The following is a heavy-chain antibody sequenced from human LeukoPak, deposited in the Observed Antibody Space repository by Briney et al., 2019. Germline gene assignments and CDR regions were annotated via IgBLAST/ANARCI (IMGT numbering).Heavy chain of an antibody. D-gene: IGHD2-2*01. CDR3: ARWGRGSGDTSWDDPFDS. CDR2: IYHSGST. J-gene: IGHJ4*02. Sequence: GSLRLSCATSGFTFSNYGMNWVRQAPGKGLEWIGEIYHSGSTYYNPSLKSRVTISVDTSKNQFSLKLSSVTAADTAVYYCARWGRGSGDTSWDDPFDSWGQGTLVTVSS. CDR1: GFTFSNYGM. V-gene: IGHV4-4*02.